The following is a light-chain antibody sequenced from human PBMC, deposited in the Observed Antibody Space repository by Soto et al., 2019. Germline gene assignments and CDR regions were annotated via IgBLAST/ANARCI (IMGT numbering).Light chain of an antibody. Sequence: EIVLTQSPVTLSVSPGERANLSCRASQSVSRYLAWYQQKPGQAPRLLIYDTSNRATGIPARFSGSGSGTDITLTISSLETEDIAVYYCQQRSNWPPLTFGGGTKVEIK. CDR2: DTS. J-gene: IGKJ4*01. CDR3: QQRSNWPPLT. V-gene: IGKV3-11*01. CDR1: QSVSRY.